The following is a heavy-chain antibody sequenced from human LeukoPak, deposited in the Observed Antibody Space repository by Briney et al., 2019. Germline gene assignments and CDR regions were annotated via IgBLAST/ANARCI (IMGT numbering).Heavy chain of an antibody. Sequence: PGGSLRLSCAASGFTLSNYAMYWVRHAPGKGLVWGSRFTSDGSSTIYADSVKGRFTVSRDIAKNTLYLQMNSLRAEDTAVYYCARAQMGAPTDCWGQGTLVTVSS. D-gene: IGHD1-26*01. CDR2: FTSDGSST. V-gene: IGHV3-74*01. CDR1: GFTLSNYA. CDR3: ARAQMGAPTDC. J-gene: IGHJ4*02.